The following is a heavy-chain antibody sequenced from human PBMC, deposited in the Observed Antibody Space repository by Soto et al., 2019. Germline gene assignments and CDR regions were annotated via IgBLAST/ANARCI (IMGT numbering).Heavy chain of an antibody. V-gene: IGHV4-30-4*01. CDR3: ARELWFGELSTDNWFDP. CDR1: GGSISSGDYY. CDR2: IYYSGST. J-gene: IGHJ5*02. D-gene: IGHD3-10*01. Sequence: PSETLSLTCTVSGGSISSGDYYWSWIRQPPGKGLEWIGYIYYSGSTYYNPSLKSRVTISVDTSKNQFSLKLSSVNAADTAVYYCARELWFGELSTDNWFDPWGQGTLVTVSS.